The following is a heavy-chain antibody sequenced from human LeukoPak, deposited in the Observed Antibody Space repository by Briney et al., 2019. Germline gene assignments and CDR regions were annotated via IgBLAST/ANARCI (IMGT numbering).Heavy chain of an antibody. D-gene: IGHD3-9*01. Sequence: GGSLRLSCAASGFTVSSNYMSWVRQAPGKGLEWVSFTYSGGNKYYGDSVKGRFTVSTDTSKNTVYLQMSSLTAKDTAVYYCAKTSPWYFPAFDIWGQGTLVTVSS. CDR2: TYSGGNK. V-gene: IGHV3-53*01. CDR1: GFTVSSNY. CDR3: AKTSPWYFPAFDI. J-gene: IGHJ4*02.